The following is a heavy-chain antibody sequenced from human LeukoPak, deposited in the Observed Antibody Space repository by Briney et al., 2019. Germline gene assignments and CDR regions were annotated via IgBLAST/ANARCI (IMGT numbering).Heavy chain of an antibody. V-gene: IGHV4-59*10. CDR2: IYAGGRS. D-gene: IGHD6-19*01. Sequence: PSETLSLTCAVYGGSFSGYYWNWIRQPAGKGLEWIGRIYAGGRSNYNPSLRSRVTISVDTSKNQFSLRLSSVTATDTGVYYCASDHSGWLGLGYWGQGTLVSVSS. CDR1: GGSFSGYY. J-gene: IGHJ4*02. CDR3: ASDHSGWLGLGY.